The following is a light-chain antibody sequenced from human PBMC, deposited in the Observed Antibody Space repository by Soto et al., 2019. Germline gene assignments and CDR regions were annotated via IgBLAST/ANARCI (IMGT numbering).Light chain of an antibody. Sequence: QSALTQSPSASGSPGQSVTISCTGTSSDVGNYKYVSWYQQHPGKAPKLMIYEVSKRPSGVPDRFSGSKSGNTASLTVSGLHAEDEADYYCSSYAGSNNWVFGGGTKLTV. CDR3: SSYAGSNNWV. CDR2: EVS. CDR1: SSDVGNYKY. J-gene: IGLJ3*02. V-gene: IGLV2-8*01.